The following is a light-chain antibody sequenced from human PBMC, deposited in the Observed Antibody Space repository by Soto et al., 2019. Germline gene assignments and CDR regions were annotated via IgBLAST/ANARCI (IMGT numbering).Light chain of an antibody. CDR1: RSNIGAYD. CDR2: GNN. CDR3: QSFDNNLSGSV. V-gene: IGLV1-40*01. J-gene: IGLJ3*02. Sequence: QSVLTQPPSLSGAPGQTVTISCTRTRSNIGAYDFHWYQQIPGTAPKLLIYGNNNRPSGVPDRFSGSKSGNSAPLAITGLQADDEADYYCQSFDNNLSGSVFGGGTKVTVL.